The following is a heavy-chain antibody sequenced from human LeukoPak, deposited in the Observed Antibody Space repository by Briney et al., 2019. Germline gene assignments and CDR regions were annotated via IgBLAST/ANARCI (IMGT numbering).Heavy chain of an antibody. CDR2: INPSGGST. D-gene: IGHD6-19*01. J-gene: IGHJ4*02. CDR1: GYTFTSYY. Sequence: ASVKVSCKASGYTFTSYYMHWVRQAPGQGLEWMGIINPSGGSTSYAQKFQGRVTMTRDMSTSTVYMELSSLRSEDTAVYYCARGLSSSGWYSRGNFGYWGQGTLVTVSS. V-gene: IGHV1-46*01. CDR3: ARGLSSSGWYSRGNFGY.